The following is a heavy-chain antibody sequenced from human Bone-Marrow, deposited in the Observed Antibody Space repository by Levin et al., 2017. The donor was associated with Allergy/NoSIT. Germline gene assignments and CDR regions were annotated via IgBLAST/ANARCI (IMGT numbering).Heavy chain of an antibody. Sequence: KHGESLKIPCKTPGYTFTSYNVYWVRQAPGQGLEWMGYINPNSGDTGYAQKFQGRVPLPRNSSINTAYMELSGLRSEDTAMYYCARGDCYSGICYGPDWFDPWGEGTQVTVSS. CDR1: GYTFTSYN. V-gene: IGHV1-8*01. CDR2: INPNSGDT. CDR3: ARGDCYSGICYGPDWFDP. D-gene: IGHD2-15*01. J-gene: IGHJ5*02.